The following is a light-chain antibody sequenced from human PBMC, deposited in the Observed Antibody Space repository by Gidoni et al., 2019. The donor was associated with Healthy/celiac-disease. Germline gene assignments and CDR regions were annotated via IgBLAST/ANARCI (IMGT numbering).Light chain of an antibody. V-gene: IGLV1-51*01. CDR1: SSNIGNKD. CDR3: GTWDSSLSAYV. J-gene: IGLJ1*01. CDR2: DNN. Sequence: QSVFPQPPSVYAAPGQTVTISCSGSSSNIGNKDVSWYQQLPGTAPKLLIYDNNKRPSGIPDRFSGSKSGTSATLGITGLQTGDEADYYCGTWDSSLSAYVFGTGTKVTVL.